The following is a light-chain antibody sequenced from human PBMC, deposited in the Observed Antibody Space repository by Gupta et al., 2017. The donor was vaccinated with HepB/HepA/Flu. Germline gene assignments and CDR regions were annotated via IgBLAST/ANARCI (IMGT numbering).Light chain of an antibody. Sequence: QSALTQPASVSASPGQSSTLSCTGTSTDVGGYDHVYWYQQHPGKAPILMIYDVSNRPSVVSNRFSGSRSGNTASLTSAGLQAEDEAHYYCNSYTIRSTVVFGGGTKLTVL. CDR3: NSYTIRSTVV. CDR1: STDVGGYDH. J-gene: IGLJ2*01. V-gene: IGLV2-14*03. CDR2: DVS.